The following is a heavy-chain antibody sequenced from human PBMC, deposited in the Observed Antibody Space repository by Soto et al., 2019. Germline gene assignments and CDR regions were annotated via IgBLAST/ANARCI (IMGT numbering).Heavy chain of an antibody. Sequence: GECLKISCKTSGYSFISYWVAWVRQLPGKGLEWMGTFYPGDSTSTYSPSFQGQVTISVDKSISTAYLQLSSLKASDTAMYYCARIIGYCRNNDCSWTFDIWGQGTMVTVSS. D-gene: IGHD2-15*01. J-gene: IGHJ3*02. CDR3: ARIIGYCRNNDCSWTFDI. CDR2: FYPGDSTS. V-gene: IGHV5-51*01. CDR1: GYSFISYW.